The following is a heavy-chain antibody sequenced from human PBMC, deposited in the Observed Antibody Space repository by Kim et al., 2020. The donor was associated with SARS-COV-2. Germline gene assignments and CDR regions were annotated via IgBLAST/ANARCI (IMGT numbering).Heavy chain of an antibody. CDR3: ARGPELLWFGNNWFDP. D-gene: IGHD3-10*01. CDR1: GYTFTSYA. V-gene: IGHV7-4-1*02. J-gene: IGHJ5*02. CDR2: INTNTGNP. Sequence: ASVKVSCKASGYTFTSYAMNWVRQAPGQGLEWMGWINTNTGNPTYAQGFTGRFVFSLDTSVSTAYLQISSLKAEDTAVYYCARGPELLWFGNNWFDPWGQGTLVTVSS.